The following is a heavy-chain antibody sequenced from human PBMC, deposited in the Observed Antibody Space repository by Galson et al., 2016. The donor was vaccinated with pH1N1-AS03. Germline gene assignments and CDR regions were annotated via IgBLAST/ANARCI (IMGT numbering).Heavy chain of an antibody. V-gene: IGHV4-38-2*01. CDR1: GYSISSAYSISSAYY. CDR2: IFHSGSP. Sequence: SETLSLTCAVSGYSISSAYSISSAYYWGLIRQTPGKGLEWIGTIFHSGSPFYNPSLKNRVTISVDTSKNQFSLKLSSVTAADTAVYYCARHVGGSYPNNLDSWGQGTLVIVSS. CDR3: ARHVGGSYPNNLDS. J-gene: IGHJ4*02. D-gene: IGHD1-26*01.